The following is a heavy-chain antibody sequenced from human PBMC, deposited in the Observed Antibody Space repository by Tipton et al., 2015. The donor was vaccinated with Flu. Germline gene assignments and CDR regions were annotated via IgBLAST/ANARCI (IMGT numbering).Heavy chain of an antibody. CDR2: ISPYTDNT. Sequence: QLVQSGAEVKKPGESLKISCKGSGYSFISYWIGWVRQAPGQGLEWMGWISPYTDNTNYAQKFQGRVTMATDTSTSTAYMEVRSLRSDDTAVYYCARDMPQGIVIIPPAKRFDYWGQGTLVTVSS. V-gene: IGHV1-18*04. D-gene: IGHD2-2*01. CDR3: ARDMPQGIVIIPPAKRFDY. CDR1: GYSFISYW. J-gene: IGHJ4*02.